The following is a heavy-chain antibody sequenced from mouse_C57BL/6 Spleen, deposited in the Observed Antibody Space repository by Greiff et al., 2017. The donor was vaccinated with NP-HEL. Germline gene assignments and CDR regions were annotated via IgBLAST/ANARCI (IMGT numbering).Heavy chain of an antibody. D-gene: IGHD4-1*01. V-gene: IGHV1-18*01. CDR2: INPNNGGT. Sequence: VQLQQSGPELVKPGASVKIPCKASGYTFTDYNMDWVKQSHGKSLEWIGDINPNNGGTIYNQKFKGKATLTVDKSSSTAYMELRSLTSEDTAVYYCARLTGNDPPWFAYWGQGTLVTVSA. J-gene: IGHJ3*01. CDR3: ARLTGNDPPWFAY. CDR1: GYTFTDYN.